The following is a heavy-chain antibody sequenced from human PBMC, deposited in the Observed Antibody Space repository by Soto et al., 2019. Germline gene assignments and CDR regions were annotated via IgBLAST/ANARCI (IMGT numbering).Heavy chain of an antibody. J-gene: IGHJ4*02. V-gene: IGHV1-69*02. Sequence: QVQLVQSGAEVKKPGSSVKVSCKASGGTFSSYTISWVRQAPGQGLEWMGRIIPILGMANYAQKFQGRVTITADKSTSTAYMELSSLRSEDTAVYYCANIQDGSGSYYDYWGQGTLVTVSS. CDR2: IIPILGMA. CDR3: ANIQDGSGSYYDY. CDR1: GGTFSSYT. D-gene: IGHD3-10*01.